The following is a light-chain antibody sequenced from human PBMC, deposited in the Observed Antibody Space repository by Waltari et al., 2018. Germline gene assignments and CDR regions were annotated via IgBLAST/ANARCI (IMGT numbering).Light chain of an antibody. J-gene: IGKJ4*01. V-gene: IGKV1-9*01. Sequence: IQLTQSPSSLSASVGARVSITWRASQDISESLAWYQQTPGKAPKLLISGASTLQRGVPSRFSGSGSGTDFTLSISSLQPEDFATYFCQQLNSFPLTFGGGTKVEI. CDR1: QDISES. CDR2: GAS. CDR3: QQLNSFPLT.